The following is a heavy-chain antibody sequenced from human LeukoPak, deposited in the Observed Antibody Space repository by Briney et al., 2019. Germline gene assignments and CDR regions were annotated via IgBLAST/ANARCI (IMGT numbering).Heavy chain of an antibody. CDR1: GFPFSSYW. Sequence: PGGSLRLSCVASGFPFSSYWMTWVRQAPGKGLEWVANIKQDGSKKSYVDSVKGRYTISRDNAKNSLYLQMNSLRAEDTAVYYCARALTGFIPGNWGQGTLVTVSS. CDR2: IKQDGSKK. V-gene: IGHV3-7*03. D-gene: IGHD3-9*01. J-gene: IGHJ4*02. CDR3: ARALTGFIPGN.